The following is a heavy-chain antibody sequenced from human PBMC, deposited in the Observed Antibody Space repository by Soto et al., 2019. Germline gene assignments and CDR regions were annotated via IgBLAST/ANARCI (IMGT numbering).Heavy chain of an antibody. Sequence: QVQLQESGPGLVKPSETLSLSCTVSGGSISSYYWSWFRQSPGKRMEWIGYVHHSWGSSYNTSLQGIAEISLDTSKSQFSLKVTSVTATDTAVYYCARQGFGPLHGLVDVWGQGTTVTVSS. CDR2: VHHSWGS. CDR1: GGSISSYY. D-gene: IGHD3-10*01. V-gene: IGHV4-59*08. CDR3: ARQGFGPLHGLVDV. J-gene: IGHJ6*02.